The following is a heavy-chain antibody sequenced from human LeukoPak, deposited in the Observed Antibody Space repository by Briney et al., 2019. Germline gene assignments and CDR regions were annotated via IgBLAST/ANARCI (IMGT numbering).Heavy chain of an antibody. Sequence: ASVKVSCKASGGTFSSYAISWVRQAPGQGLEWMGWISAYNGNTNYAQKLQGRVTMTTDTSTSTAYMELSSLRSEDTAVYYCAGGRTDIVVVPATLRNYYFDYWGQGTLVTVSS. CDR1: GGTFSSYA. D-gene: IGHD2-2*01. CDR3: AGGRTDIVVVPATLRNYYFDY. J-gene: IGHJ4*02. V-gene: IGHV1-18*01. CDR2: ISAYNGNT.